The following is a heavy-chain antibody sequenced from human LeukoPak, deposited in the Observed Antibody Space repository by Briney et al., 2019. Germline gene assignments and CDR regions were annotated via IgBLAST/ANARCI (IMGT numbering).Heavy chain of an antibody. CDR3: VSTTRTSWDYYGMDV. V-gene: IGHV1-24*01. J-gene: IGHJ6*02. Sequence: ASVKVSCKASGYTFTSYYMHWVRQAPGKGLEWMGGFDPEDGETIYAQKFQGRVTMTEDTSTDTAYMELSSLRSEDTAVYYCVSTTRTSWDYYGMDVWGQGTTVTVSS. D-gene: IGHD2-2*01. CDR1: GYTFTSYY. CDR2: FDPEDGET.